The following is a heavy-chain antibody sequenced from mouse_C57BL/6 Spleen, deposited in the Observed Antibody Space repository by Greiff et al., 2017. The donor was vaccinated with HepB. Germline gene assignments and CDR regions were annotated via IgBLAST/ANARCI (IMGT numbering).Heavy chain of an antibody. CDR3: ARDDIYWYFDV. J-gene: IGHJ1*03. Sequence: ESGPGLVKPSQSLSLTCSVTGYSITSGYYWNWIRQFPGNKLEWMGYISYDGSNNYNPSLKNRISITRDTSKNQFFLKLNSVTTEDTATYYCARDDIYWYFDVWGTGTTVTVSS. V-gene: IGHV3-6*01. CDR2: ISYDGSN. CDR1: GYSITSGYY.